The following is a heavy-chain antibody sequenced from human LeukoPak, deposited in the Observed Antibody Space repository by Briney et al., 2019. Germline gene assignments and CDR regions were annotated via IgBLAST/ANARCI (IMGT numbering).Heavy chain of an antibody. CDR2: IRSKAYGGTT. J-gene: IGHJ4*02. CDR1: GFTFGDYA. Sequence: PGRSLRLSCTASGFTFGDYAMSWFRQAPGKGLEWVGFIRSKAYGGTTEYAASVKGRFTISRDDSESIAYLQMNSLKTEDTAVYYCTRGPYLHPTDYWGQGTLVTVSS. D-gene: IGHD2/OR15-2a*01. CDR3: TRGPYLHPTDY. V-gene: IGHV3-49*03.